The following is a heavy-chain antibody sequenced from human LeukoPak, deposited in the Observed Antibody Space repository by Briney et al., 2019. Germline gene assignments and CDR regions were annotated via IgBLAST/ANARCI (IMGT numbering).Heavy chain of an antibody. CDR1: GFTFSSYA. V-gene: IGHV3-23*01. J-gene: IGHJ6*02. CDR3: AKEVVYETDYYYYYGMDV. D-gene: IGHD2-15*01. CDR2: ISGSGGST. Sequence: VGSLRLSCAASGFTFSSYAMSWVRQAPGKGLEWVSAISGSGGSTYYADSVKGRFTISRDNSKNTLYLQMNSLRAEGTAVYYCAKEVVYETDYYYYYGMDVWGQGTTVTVSS.